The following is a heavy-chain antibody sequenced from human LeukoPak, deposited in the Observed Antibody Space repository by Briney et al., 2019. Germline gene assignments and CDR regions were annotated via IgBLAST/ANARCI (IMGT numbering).Heavy chain of an antibody. CDR1: GGSFSGYY. V-gene: IGHV4-34*01. D-gene: IGHD4-17*01. CDR3: ASMPITSYGDYDNWFDP. CDR2: INHSGST. Sequence: SETLSLTCAVYGGSFSGYYWSWIRQPPGKGLEWIGEINHSGSTNYNPSLKSRVTISVDTSKNQFSLKLSSVTAADTAVYYCASMPITSYGDYDNWFDPWGQGTLVTVSS. J-gene: IGHJ5*02.